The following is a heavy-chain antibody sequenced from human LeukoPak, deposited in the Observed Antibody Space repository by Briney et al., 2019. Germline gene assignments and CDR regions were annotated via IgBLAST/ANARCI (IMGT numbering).Heavy chain of an antibody. J-gene: IGHJ4*02. D-gene: IGHD1-26*01. CDR1: GFTLTSDS. CDR2: ISSGATTT. CDR3: AKGTVGAKY. Sequence: PGGSLRLSCAASGFTLTSDSMNWVRQAPGKGMEWISYISSGATTTYYADSVKGRFTISRDNAGNSLYLQINSLRVDDTAVYYCAKGTVGAKYWGQGTLVIVSS. V-gene: IGHV3-48*04.